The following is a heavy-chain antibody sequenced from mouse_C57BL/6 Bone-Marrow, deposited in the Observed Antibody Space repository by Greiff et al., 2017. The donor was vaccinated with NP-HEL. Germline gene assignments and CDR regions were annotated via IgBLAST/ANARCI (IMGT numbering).Heavy chain of an antibody. CDR2: IRSKSNNYAT. V-gene: IGHV10-1*01. Sequence: EVQLVESGGGLVQPKGSLKLSCAASGFSFNTYAMNWVRQAPGKGLEWVARIRSKSNNYATYYADSVKDRFTISRDDSESMLYLQMNNLKTEDTAMYYCVRPGWAWYFDVWGTGTTVTVSS. J-gene: IGHJ1*03. CDR1: GFSFNTYA. D-gene: IGHD3-1*01. CDR3: VRPGWAWYFDV.